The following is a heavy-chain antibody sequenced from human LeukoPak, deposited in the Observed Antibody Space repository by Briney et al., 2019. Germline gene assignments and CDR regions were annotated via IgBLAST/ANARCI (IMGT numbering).Heavy chain of an antibody. CDR1: GGSISSSSYY. J-gene: IGHJ5*02. Sequence: PSETLSLTCTVSGGSISSSSYYWGWIRQPPGKGLEWIGSIYYSGSTYYNPSLKSRVTISVDTSKNQFSLKLSSVTAADTAVYYCAREPGYYDFWSGSQAFDPWGQGTLVTVSS. CDR3: AREPGYYDFWSGSQAFDP. D-gene: IGHD3-3*01. CDR2: IYYSGST. V-gene: IGHV4-39*07.